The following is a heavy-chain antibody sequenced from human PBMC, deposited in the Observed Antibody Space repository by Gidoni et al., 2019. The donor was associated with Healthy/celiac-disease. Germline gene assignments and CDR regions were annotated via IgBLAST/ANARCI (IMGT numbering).Heavy chain of an antibody. CDR1: GFTFSSSS. CDR2: ISSSSSTI. J-gene: IGHJ6*02. Sequence: EVQLVESGGGLVQPGGSLRLSCAASGFTFSSSSLSWVRQAPGKGLEWVSYISSSSSTIYYADSVKGRFTISRDNAKNSLYLQMNSLRAEDTAVYYCAREGYDFWSGYLYYGMDVWGQGTTVTVSS. D-gene: IGHD3-3*01. CDR3: AREGYDFWSGYLYYGMDV. V-gene: IGHV3-48*01.